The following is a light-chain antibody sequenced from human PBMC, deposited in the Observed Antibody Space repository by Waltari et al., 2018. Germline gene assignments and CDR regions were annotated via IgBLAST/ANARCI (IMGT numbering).Light chain of an antibody. CDR2: YID. CDR3: ALYVHSGLWI. J-gene: IGLJ2*01. Sequence: QTVVTQEPSFSVSPGGTVTLTCGLHSGSVSATNFPSWYQQTPGQPPRSLMYYIDSRTSGVPNRFSGSIIGDKAALTITGAQADDESDYYCALYVHSGLWIFGGGTRLTVL. CDR1: SGSVSATNF. V-gene: IGLV8-61*01.